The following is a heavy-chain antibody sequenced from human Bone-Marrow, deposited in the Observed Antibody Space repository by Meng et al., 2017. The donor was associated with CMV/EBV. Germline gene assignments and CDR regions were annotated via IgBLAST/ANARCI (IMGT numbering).Heavy chain of an antibody. D-gene: IGHD6-19*01. CDR2: MNPHSGNT. CDR1: GYTFPSYD. J-gene: IGHJ4*02. CDR3: ARGPPVGEQWLAD. V-gene: IGHV1-8*03. Sequence: KASGYTFPSYDITWVLQATGQGLEWMGWMNPHSGNTGYAQKFQGRVTITRNTSISTAYMELSSLRSEDTAVYYCARGPPVGEQWLADWGQGTLVTVSS.